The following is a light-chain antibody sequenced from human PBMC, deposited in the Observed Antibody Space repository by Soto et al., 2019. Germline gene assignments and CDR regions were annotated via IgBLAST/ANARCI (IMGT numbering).Light chain of an antibody. J-gene: IGKJ4*01. V-gene: IGKV3-15*01. CDR3: QQDINLPLT. CDR2: GAS. Sequence: EIVMTQSPATLSVSPGERATLSCRASQSVSSNLAWYQQKPGQAPRLLIYGASTRATGIPARFSGSGSGTEFTLTISRLQSEDFAVYYCQQDINLPLTFGGGLKVEIK. CDR1: QSVSSN.